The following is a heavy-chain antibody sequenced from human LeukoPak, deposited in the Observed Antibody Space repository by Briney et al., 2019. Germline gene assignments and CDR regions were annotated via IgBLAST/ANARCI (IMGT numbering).Heavy chain of an antibody. CDR2: ISSSSSYI. D-gene: IGHD6-13*01. CDR1: GFTFSSYS. CDR3: ARTKIAAAGLFDY. J-gene: IGHJ4*02. V-gene: IGHV3-21*01. Sequence: GGSLRLSCAASGFTFSSYSMNWVRQAPGKGQEWVSFISSSSSYIYYADSVKGRFTISRDNAKNSLCLQMNSLRAEDTAVYYCARTKIAAAGLFDYWGQGTLVTVSS.